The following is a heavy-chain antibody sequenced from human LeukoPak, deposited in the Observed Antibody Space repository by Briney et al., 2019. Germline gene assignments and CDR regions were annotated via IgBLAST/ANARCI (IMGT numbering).Heavy chain of an antibody. CDR2: ISYSGSA. J-gene: IGHJ4*02. V-gene: IGHV4-59*08. CDR1: GGSISSNY. D-gene: IGHD4-17*01. Sequence: SETLSLTCTVSGGSISSNYWSWIRQPPGKGLEWIGHISYSGSANYNPSLKSRVTIPVDTSKNQFSLRLSSVTAADTAVYYCARQGSDYGDYVKFDYWGQGTPVTVSS. CDR3: ARQGSDYGDYVKFDY.